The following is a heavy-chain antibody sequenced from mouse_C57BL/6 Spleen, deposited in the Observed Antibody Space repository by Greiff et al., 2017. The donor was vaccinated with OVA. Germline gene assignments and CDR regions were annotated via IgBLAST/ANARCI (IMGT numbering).Heavy chain of an antibody. Sequence: EVQLVESGGGLVKPGGSLKLSCAASGFTFSDYGMHWVRQAPEKGLEWVAYISSGSSTIYYADTVKGRFTISRDNAKNTLFLQMTSLRSEDTAMYSCARPLTVPDWYFDVWGTGTTVTVSS. V-gene: IGHV5-17*01. D-gene: IGHD4-1*01. CDR2: ISSGSSTI. J-gene: IGHJ1*03. CDR1: GFTFSDYG. CDR3: ARPLTVPDWYFDV.